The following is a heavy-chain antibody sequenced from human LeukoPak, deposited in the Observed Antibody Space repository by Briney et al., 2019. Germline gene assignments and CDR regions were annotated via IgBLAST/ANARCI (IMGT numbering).Heavy chain of an antibody. D-gene: IGHD2-2*01. Sequence: GASVKVSCKASGFTFTSSAMQWVRQARGQRLECIGWIVVGNGNTKYAQKFQERVTITRDMSTSTAYMELSSLRSEDTAVYYCAADRYQPVWFDPWGQGTLVTVSP. CDR1: GFTFTSSA. CDR2: IVVGNGNT. J-gene: IGHJ5*02. CDR3: AADRYQPVWFDP. V-gene: IGHV1-58*02.